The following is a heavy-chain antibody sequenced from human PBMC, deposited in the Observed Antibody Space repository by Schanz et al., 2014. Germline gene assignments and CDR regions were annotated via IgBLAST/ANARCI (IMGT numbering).Heavy chain of an antibody. CDR1: RSTFSSYT. Sequence: QVQLVQSGAEVKKPGSSVKVSCKASRSTFSSYTISWVRQARGQGLEWVGRFIPILGIANYAQKFQGRVTITADKSTFTAYMDVSSLRPEDTAVYYCARSNYYDNSDYYNSFDYWGQGTLVTVSS. CDR2: FIPILGIA. J-gene: IGHJ4*02. CDR3: ARSNYYDNSDYYNSFDY. D-gene: IGHD3-22*01. V-gene: IGHV1-69*02.